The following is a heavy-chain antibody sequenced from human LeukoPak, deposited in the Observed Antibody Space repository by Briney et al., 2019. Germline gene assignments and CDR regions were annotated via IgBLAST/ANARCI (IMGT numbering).Heavy chain of an antibody. V-gene: IGHV4-59*01. CDR1: GFTFSSYG. Sequence: KTGGSLRLSCGASGFTFSSYGMSWVRQAPGKGLEWIGYIYYSGSTNYNPSLKSRVTISVDTSKNQFSLKLSSVTAADTAVYYCAREPPYYDSGGAFDIWGQGTMVTVSS. CDR2: IYYSGST. J-gene: IGHJ3*02. D-gene: IGHD3-22*01. CDR3: AREPPYYDSGGAFDI.